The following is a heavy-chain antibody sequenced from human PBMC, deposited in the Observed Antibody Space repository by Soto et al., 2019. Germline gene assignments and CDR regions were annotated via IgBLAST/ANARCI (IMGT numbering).Heavy chain of an antibody. CDR2: IYHSGST. Sequence: PSETLSLTCAVSGGSISSGYYSWSWIRQPPGKGLEWIGYIYHSGSTYYNPSLKSRVTISVDTSKNQFSLTLNSVTAADTAVYYCATDPGGPPLNRFDSWGHGTLVTVSS. D-gene: IGHD3-16*01. CDR1: GGSISSGYYS. V-gene: IGHV4-30-2*01. CDR3: ATDPGGPPLNRFDS. J-gene: IGHJ5*01.